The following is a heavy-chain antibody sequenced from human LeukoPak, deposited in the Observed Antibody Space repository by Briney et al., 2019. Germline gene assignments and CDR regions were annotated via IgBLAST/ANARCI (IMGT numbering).Heavy chain of an antibody. CDR3: AHGSMYQLDY. CDR1: EFTFNTYS. Sequence: GGSLRLSCAASEFTFNTYSMNWVRQAPGKGLEWVSGIIGGAGGTYYADSVKGRFTISRDNAKNTLYLQMNSLRAEDTAVYYCAHGSMYQLDYWGQGTLVTVSS. CDR2: IIGGAGGT. V-gene: IGHV3-23*01. J-gene: IGHJ4*02. D-gene: IGHD2-2*01.